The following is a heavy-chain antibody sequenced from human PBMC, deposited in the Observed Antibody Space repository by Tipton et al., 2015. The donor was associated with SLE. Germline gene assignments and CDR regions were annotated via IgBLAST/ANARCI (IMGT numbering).Heavy chain of an antibody. Sequence: GSLRLSCADSGFTFSSYWMSWVRQAPGKGLEWVANIKQDGSEKYYVDSVKGRFTISRDKAKNSLYLQMNSLRAEDTAVYYCARDQVTMVRGVIGYWGQGTLVTVSS. CDR3: ARDQVTMVRGVIGY. V-gene: IGHV3-7*01. D-gene: IGHD3-10*01. CDR2: IKQDGSEK. J-gene: IGHJ4*02. CDR1: GFTFSSYW.